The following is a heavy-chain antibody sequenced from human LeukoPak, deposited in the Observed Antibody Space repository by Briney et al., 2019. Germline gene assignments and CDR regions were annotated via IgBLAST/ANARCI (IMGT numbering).Heavy chain of an antibody. Sequence: GGSLRLSCAASGFTFDDYGMSWVRQAPGKGLEWVANIKQDGSEKYYVDSVKGRFTISRDNAKNSLYLQMNSLRAEDTAVYYCARDLGGTFDYWGQGTLVTVSS. D-gene: IGHD1-1*01. CDR2: IKQDGSEK. CDR3: ARDLGGTFDY. CDR1: GFTFDDYG. V-gene: IGHV3-7*01. J-gene: IGHJ4*02.